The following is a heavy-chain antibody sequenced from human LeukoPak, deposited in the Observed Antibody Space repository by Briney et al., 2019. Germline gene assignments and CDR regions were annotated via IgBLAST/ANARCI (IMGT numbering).Heavy chain of an antibody. CDR3: ARHPSYCSGGSCYPGGWFDP. CDR1: GGSISSSSYY. J-gene: IGHJ5*02. Sequence: PSETLSLTCTVSGGSISSSSYYWGWIRQPPGKGLEWIGSIHYSGSTYYNPSLKSRVTISVDTSKNQFSLKLSSVTAADTAVYYCARHPSYCSGGSCYPGGWFDPWGQGTLVTVSS. CDR2: IHYSGST. V-gene: IGHV4-39*01. D-gene: IGHD2-15*01.